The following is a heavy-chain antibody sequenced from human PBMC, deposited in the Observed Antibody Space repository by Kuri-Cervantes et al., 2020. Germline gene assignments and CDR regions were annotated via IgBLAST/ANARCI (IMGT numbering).Heavy chain of an antibody. CDR3: ARAIAAAGTKGYYFDY. CDR1: GGSISSSSYY. V-gene: IGHV4-39*07. Sequence: GSLRLSCTVSGGSISSSSYYWGWIRQPPGKGLEWIGEISHGGSTSYNPSLKSRVTISTDTSKNQFSLKLSSVTAADTAVYYCARAIAAAGTKGYYFDYWGQGTLVTVSS. D-gene: IGHD6-13*01. J-gene: IGHJ4*02. CDR2: ISHGGST.